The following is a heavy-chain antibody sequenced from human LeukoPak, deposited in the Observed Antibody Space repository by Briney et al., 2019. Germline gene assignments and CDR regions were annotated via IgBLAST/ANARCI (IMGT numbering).Heavy chain of an antibody. CDR2: IYTSGST. Sequence: PSETLSLTCTVSGGSISSYYWSWIRQPAGKGLEWIGRIYTSGSTNYNPSLKSRVTMSVDTSKNQFSLQLSSVSAADTAVYYCAREECELLSEYFQHWGQGTLVTVSS. CDR1: GGSISSYY. V-gene: IGHV4-4*07. D-gene: IGHD1-26*01. CDR3: AREECELLSEYFQH. J-gene: IGHJ1*01.